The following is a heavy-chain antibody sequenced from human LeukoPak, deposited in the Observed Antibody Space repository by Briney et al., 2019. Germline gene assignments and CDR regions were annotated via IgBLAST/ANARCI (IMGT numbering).Heavy chain of an antibody. J-gene: IGHJ5*02. Sequence: ASVKVSCKASGYTFTSYDINWVRQATGQGLEWMGWMNPNSGNTGYAQKFQGRVTMTRNTSISTAYMELSRLRSDDTAVYYCARGGYGTRYCSSTSCSDWFDPWGQGTLVTVSS. V-gene: IGHV1-8*01. CDR3: ARGGYGTRYCSSTSCSDWFDP. D-gene: IGHD2-2*01. CDR1: GYTFTSYD. CDR2: MNPNSGNT.